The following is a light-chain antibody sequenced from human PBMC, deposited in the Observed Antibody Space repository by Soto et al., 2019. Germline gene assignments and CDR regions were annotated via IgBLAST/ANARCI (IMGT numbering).Light chain of an antibody. CDR3: SSYTSSSTL. V-gene: IGLV2-14*01. Sequence: QSALTQPASVSGSPGQSITISCTGTSDDVGAYNLVSWYQQHPGQAPKLMIYAVTDRPSGVSSRFSGSKSGNTASLTISGLPAEDEADYYCSSYTSSSTLFGTGTKVTVL. CDR1: SDDVGAYNL. CDR2: AVT. J-gene: IGLJ1*01.